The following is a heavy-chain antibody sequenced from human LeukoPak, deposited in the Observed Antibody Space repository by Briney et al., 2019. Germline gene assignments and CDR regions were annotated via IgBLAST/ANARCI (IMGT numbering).Heavy chain of an antibody. V-gene: IGHV4-61*03. Sequence: SETLSLTCTVSGGSVNSGSSYWTWIRQPPEKGLEWIGSIYYSGSTNYNPSLKSRVSISLDTSNNHLSLKLTPVTAADTAVYYCARKFDAWGQGILVTVSS. J-gene: IGHJ5*02. CDR1: GGSVNSGSSY. CDR3: ARKFDA. CDR2: IYYSGST.